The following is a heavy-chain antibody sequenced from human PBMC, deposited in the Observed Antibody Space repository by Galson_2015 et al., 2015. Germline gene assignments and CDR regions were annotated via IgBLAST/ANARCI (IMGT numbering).Heavy chain of an antibody. D-gene: IGHD3-3*01. CDR3: ARWSGYYR. Sequence: SLRLSCAASGFTFDDYAMHWVRQAPGKGLEWVSGISWNSGSIGYADSVKGRFTISRDNAKNPLYLQMNSLRAEDTALYYCARWSGYYRWGQGTLVTVSS. V-gene: IGHV3-9*01. J-gene: IGHJ4*02. CDR2: ISWNSGSI. CDR1: GFTFDDYA.